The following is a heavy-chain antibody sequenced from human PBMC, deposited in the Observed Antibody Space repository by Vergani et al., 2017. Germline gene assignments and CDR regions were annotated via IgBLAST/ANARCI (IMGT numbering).Heavy chain of an antibody. Sequence: QVQLVQSGAEVKKPGSSVKVSCKASGGTFSSYAISWVRQAPGQGLEWMGGIIPIFGTANYGQKCQGRVTLTADESTSTAYMELSSLRSEDTAVYYCAIVKTTVTTQDRHYYYYYYMDVWGKGTTVTVSS. CDR2: IIPIFGTA. V-gene: IGHV1-69*01. CDR3: AIVKTTVTTQDRHYYYYYYMDV. D-gene: IGHD4-17*01. J-gene: IGHJ6*03. CDR1: GGTFSSYA.